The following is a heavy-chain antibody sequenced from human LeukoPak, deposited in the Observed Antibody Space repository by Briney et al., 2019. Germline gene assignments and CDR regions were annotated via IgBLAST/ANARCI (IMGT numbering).Heavy chain of an antibody. J-gene: IGHJ4*02. CDR2: IYTSGST. D-gene: IGHD3-22*01. CDR1: GDSISSADYY. V-gene: IGHV4-61*02. CDR3: ARESDLSHYDRTDY. Sequence: NPSETLSLTCTVSGDSISSADYYWSWIRHPAGKGLEWIGRIYTSGSTNYNPTLKSRVTISADTSKNQFFLKLSPVTAADTAVYYCARESDLSHYDRTDYWGQGTLVTVSS.